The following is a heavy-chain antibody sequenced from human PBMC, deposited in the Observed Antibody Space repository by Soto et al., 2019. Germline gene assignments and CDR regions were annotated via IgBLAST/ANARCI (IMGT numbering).Heavy chain of an antibody. CDR2: ISETGSHT. V-gene: IGHV3-11*06. Sequence: GGSLRLSCEASGFTFTDYHMSWIRQAPGKGLEWVALISETGSHTAYAESVKGRFTISRDNARTSVFLQMNSLRSDDTAVYFCARSLRATSPLAFWGQGTPVTVSS. CDR3: ARSLRATSPLAF. J-gene: IGHJ4*02. CDR1: GFTFTDYH.